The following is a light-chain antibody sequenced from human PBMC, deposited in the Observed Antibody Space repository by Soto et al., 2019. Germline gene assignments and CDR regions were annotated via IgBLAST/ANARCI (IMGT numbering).Light chain of an antibody. CDR3: QQRNYWQGT. J-gene: IGKJ5*01. V-gene: IGKV3-11*01. CDR1: QSVDSY. CDR2: DVS. Sequence: EIVMTQSPVTLSLSPGERATLSCRASQSVDSYLAWYQQKPGQAPRLLIYDVSNRATGIPARFSGSGSGTDFTLTISSLEPEDFAVYYCQQRNYWQGTFGHGTRLEIK.